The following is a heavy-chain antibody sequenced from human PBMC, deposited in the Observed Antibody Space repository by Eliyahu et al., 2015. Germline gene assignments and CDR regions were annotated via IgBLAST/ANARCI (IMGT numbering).Heavy chain of an antibody. V-gene: IGHV3-23*01. CDR1: GFIFSNYV. D-gene: IGHD3-10*01. CDR2: LTGASDST. CDR3: AKGSAGARPYFFDY. J-gene: IGHJ4*02. Sequence: DVQLLESGGGLVQPGGSLRLSCAASGFIFSNYVMSWVRQAPGKGLEWVSALTGASDSTYYADSVKGRFTISRDNSKNTLYLQMNSLRADDTALYYCAKGSAGARPYFFDYWGQGTLVTVSS.